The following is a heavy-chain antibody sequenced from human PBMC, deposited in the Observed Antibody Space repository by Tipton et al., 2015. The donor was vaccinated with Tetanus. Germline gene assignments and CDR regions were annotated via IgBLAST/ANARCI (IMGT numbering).Heavy chain of an antibody. V-gene: IGHV3-11*01. J-gene: IGHJ3*02. Sequence: SLRLSCAASGFTFSDYYMSWIRQAPGKGLEWVSYISSSGSTIYYADSVKGRFTISRDNAKNSLYLQMNSLRAEDTAVYYCATDTAITQQNAFDIWGQGTMVTVSS. CDR2: ISSSGSTI. CDR3: ATDTAITQQNAFDI. CDR1: GFTFSDYY. D-gene: IGHD5-18*01.